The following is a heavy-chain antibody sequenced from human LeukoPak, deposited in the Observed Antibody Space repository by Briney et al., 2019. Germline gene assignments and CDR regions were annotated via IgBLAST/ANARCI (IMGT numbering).Heavy chain of an antibody. CDR1: GFTFSTYS. Sequence: GGSLRLSCAASGFTFSTYSKNWVRQAPGKGLEWLSYITSSSDIIRYADSVRGRFTISRDNAKNSLLLQMDSLRAEDTAVYYCARDDSISAYFDSWGQGTLVTVSS. D-gene: IGHD3-3*02. CDR3: ARDDSISAYFDS. J-gene: IGHJ4*02. V-gene: IGHV3-48*04. CDR2: ITSSSDII.